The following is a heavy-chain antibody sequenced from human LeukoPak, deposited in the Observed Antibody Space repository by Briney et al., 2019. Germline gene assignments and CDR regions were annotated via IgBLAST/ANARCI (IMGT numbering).Heavy chain of an antibody. CDR3: ARDQVEGYCMDV. Sequence: ASVKVSCKASGGTFSSYAISWVRQAPGQGLEWMGRIIPIFGIANYAQKFQGRVTITADKSTSTAYMELSSLRSEDTAVFYCARDQVEGYCMDVWGQGTTVTVSS. CDR2: IIPIFGIA. D-gene: IGHD2-15*01. CDR1: GGTFSSYA. J-gene: IGHJ6*02. V-gene: IGHV1-69*04.